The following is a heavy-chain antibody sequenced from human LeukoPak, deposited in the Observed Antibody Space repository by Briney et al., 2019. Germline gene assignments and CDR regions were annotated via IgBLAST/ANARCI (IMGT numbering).Heavy chain of an antibody. V-gene: IGHV1-69*06. Sequence: ASVKVSCKASGGTFSSYAISWVRQAPGQGLEWMGGIIPIFGTANYAQKFQGRVTMTEDTSTDTAYMELSSLRSEDTAVYYCATYVAGYDILTGYYNDAFDIWGQGTMVTVSS. J-gene: IGHJ3*02. CDR3: ATYVAGYDILTGYYNDAFDI. CDR2: IIPIFGTA. CDR1: GGTFSSYA. D-gene: IGHD3-9*01.